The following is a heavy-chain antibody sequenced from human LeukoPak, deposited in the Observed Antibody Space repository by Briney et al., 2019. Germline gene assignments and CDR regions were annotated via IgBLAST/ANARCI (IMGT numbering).Heavy chain of an antibody. V-gene: IGHV4-34*01. CDR3: AKSNGYGLIDI. Sequence: SETLSLTCAVYGESFNDYYWSWIRQPPGKGLEWIGEINPSGGTNYNPSLKSRVTISVDTSKNQFSLKLSSGTAADTAVYYCAKSNGYGLIDIWGQGTMVTVSS. CDR2: INPSGGT. D-gene: IGHD3-22*01. J-gene: IGHJ3*02. CDR1: GESFNDYY.